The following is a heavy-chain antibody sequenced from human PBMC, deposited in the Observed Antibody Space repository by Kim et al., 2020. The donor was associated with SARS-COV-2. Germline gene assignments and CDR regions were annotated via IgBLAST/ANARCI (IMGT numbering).Heavy chain of an antibody. V-gene: IGHV3-30*18. CDR2: ISYDGSNK. CDR3: AKDQVEWEPHFDY. J-gene: IGHJ4*01. CDR1: GFTFSSYG. Sequence: GGSLRLSCAASGFTFSSYGMHWVRQAPGKGLEWVAVISYDGSNKYYADSVKGRFTISRDNSKNTLYLQMNSLRAEDTAVYYCAKDQVEWEPHFDYWGHGTLVTVSS. D-gene: IGHD1-26*01.